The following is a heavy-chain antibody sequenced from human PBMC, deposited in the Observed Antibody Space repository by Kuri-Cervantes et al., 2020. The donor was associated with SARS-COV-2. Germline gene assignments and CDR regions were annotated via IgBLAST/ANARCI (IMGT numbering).Heavy chain of an antibody. CDR3: ARGLSSVDCSGGSCYYFDY. CDR2: IYYSGNT. V-gene: IGHV4-39*01. Sequence: ESLKISCTVSGGSISSSSYYWGWIRQPPGKGLEWIRSIYYSGNTYYNPSLKSRVTISVDTSKNQFSLKLSSVTAADTAVYYCARGLSSVDCSGGSCYYFDYWGQGTLVTVSS. CDR1: GGSISSSSYY. D-gene: IGHD2-15*01. J-gene: IGHJ4*02.